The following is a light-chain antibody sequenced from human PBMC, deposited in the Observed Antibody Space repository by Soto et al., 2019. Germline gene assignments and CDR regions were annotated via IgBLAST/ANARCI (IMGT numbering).Light chain of an antibody. CDR3: YLYAGTYTFV. CDR1: ANDVGGHNY. V-gene: IGLV2-11*01. CDR2: DVT. Sequence: QSVLTQPRSVSGYPGQSATISCTGTANDVGGHNYVSWYQQHPGEAPKLLIYDVTERPSGVPDRFSGSKSGNTASLTISGLQTEDEADYYCYLYAGTYTFVFGTGTKVTVL. J-gene: IGLJ1*01.